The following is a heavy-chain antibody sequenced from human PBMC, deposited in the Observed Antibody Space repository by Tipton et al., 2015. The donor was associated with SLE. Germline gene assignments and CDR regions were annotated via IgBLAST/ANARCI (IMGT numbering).Heavy chain of an antibody. V-gene: IGHV4-39*07. CDR1: GGSVSRNYYY. CDR2: SHHGGST. D-gene: IGHD1-1*01. J-gene: IGHJ4*02. Sequence: TLSLTGTVSGGSVSRNYYYWAWIRQPPGKGLEWIGVSHHGGSTYYNPSLKSGVTLSVVTSKNQFSLNLRSVTAADTAVYYCARGQYKRDYWGQGTLVTVSS. CDR3: ARGQYKRDY.